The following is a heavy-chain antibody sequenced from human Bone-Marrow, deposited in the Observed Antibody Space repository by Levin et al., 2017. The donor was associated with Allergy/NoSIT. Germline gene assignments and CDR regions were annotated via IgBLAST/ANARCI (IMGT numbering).Heavy chain of an antibody. CDR2: ISYDGSNK. CDR1: GFTFSSYA. CDR3: ARGDVSSGYLLRIDY. J-gene: IGHJ4*02. Sequence: PGGSLRLSCAASGFTFSSYAMHWVRQAPGKGLEWVAVISYDGSNKYYADSVKGRFTISRDNSKNTLYLQMNSLRAEDTAVYYCARGDVSSGYLLRIDYWGQGTLVTVSS. D-gene: IGHD3-22*01. V-gene: IGHV3-30-3*01.